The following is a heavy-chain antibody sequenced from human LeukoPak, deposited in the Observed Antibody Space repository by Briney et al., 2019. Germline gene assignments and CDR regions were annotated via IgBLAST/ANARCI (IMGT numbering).Heavy chain of an antibody. J-gene: IGHJ3*02. CDR2: INQDESKK. CDR1: GFTFRSYW. CDR3: ARWDCTSDSCKGACDI. D-gene: IGHD2-8*02. V-gene: IGHV3-7*03. Sequence: GGSLRLSCEASGFTFRSYWMSWVRQAPGKGLEWVANINQDESKKYYVDSVKGRFTISRDNAESSLYLQMNSLRAEDTAIYYCARWDCTSDSCKGACDIWPQGTMVTVSS.